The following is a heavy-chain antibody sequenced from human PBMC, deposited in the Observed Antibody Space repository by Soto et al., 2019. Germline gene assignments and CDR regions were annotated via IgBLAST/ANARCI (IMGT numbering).Heavy chain of an antibody. CDR1: GYSFTSYW. CDR2: IYPGDSDT. D-gene: IGHD2-21*01. Sequence: GESLKISCKCSGYSFTSYWIGRVRQMPGKGLEWMGIIYPGDSDTRYSPSFQGQVTISADKSISTAYLQWSSLKASDTAMYYCARLVPDYYYYMDVWGKGTTVTVSS. V-gene: IGHV5-51*01. CDR3: ARLVPDYYYYMDV. J-gene: IGHJ6*03.